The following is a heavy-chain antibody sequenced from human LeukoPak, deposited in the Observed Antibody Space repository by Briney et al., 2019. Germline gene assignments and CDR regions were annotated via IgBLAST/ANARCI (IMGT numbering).Heavy chain of an antibody. Sequence: SETLSLTCAVYGGSFSGYYWSWIRRPPGKGLEWIGEINHSGSTNYNPSLKSRVTISVDTSKNQFSLKLSSVTAADTAVYYCARGGLNVGATHPRPFDYWGQGTLVTVSS. CDR1: GGSFSGYY. D-gene: IGHD1-26*01. V-gene: IGHV4-34*01. CDR3: ARGGLNVGATHPRPFDY. CDR2: INHSGST. J-gene: IGHJ4*02.